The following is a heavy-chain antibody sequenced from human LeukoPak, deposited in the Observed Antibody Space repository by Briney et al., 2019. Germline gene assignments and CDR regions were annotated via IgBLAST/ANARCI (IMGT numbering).Heavy chain of an antibody. J-gene: IGHJ6*03. CDR1: GFTFSSYE. CDR2: ISSSGSTI. CDR3: AKDGYDFWSGYYTGMGDYYYYMDV. D-gene: IGHD3-3*01. V-gene: IGHV3-48*03. Sequence: GGSLRLSCAASGFTFSSYEMNWVRQAPGKGLEWVSYISSSGSTIYYADSVKGRFTISRDNAKNSLYLQMNSLRAEDTAVYYCAKDGYDFWSGYYTGMGDYYYYMDVWGKGTTVTVSS.